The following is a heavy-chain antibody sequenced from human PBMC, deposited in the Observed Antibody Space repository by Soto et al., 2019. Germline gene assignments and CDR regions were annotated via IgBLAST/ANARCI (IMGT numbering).Heavy chain of an antibody. CDR2: ISSRSDI. D-gene: IGHD3-16*01. J-gene: IGHJ1*01. V-gene: IGHV3-21*01. CDR3: ATPYYFNH. CDR1: GFTFSTYS. Sequence: GGSLRLSCVGSGFTFSTYSINWVRQAPGKGLEWVSSISSRSDIYYADSVKGRFTISRDNAKNSVSLQMNSLRAEDTAVYYCATPYYFNHWGPGTLVTVSS.